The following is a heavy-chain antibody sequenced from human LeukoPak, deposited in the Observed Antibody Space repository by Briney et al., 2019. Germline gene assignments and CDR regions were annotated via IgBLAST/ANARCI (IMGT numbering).Heavy chain of an antibody. J-gene: IGHJ6*03. CDR2: INPNSGGT. CDR3: AREKVVMGYYYYYMDV. D-gene: IGHD2-15*01. CDR1: GYTLTGYY. Sequence: VAGVTVSCKASGYTLTGYYMHWARQAPGQGLEWMGWINPNSGGTNYAQKFQGRVTMTRDTAISTAYMELSRLRSDDTAVYYCAREKVVMGYYYYYMDVWGKGTTVTVSS. V-gene: IGHV1-2*02.